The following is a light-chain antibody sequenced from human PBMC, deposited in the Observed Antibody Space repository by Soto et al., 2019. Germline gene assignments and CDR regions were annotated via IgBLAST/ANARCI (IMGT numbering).Light chain of an antibody. CDR1: SSDIGDYNF. V-gene: IGLV2-14*01. Sequence: QSALTQPPSASGSPGQSISISCTGTSSDIGDYNFVSWYQHHPGKPPKVIIYEVSNRPSGVSHRFAGSKSGNTASLTISGLQAEDEADYYCSSYKYDTVIPFVFGSGTKVTVL. CDR3: SSYKYDTVIPFV. J-gene: IGLJ1*01. CDR2: EVS.